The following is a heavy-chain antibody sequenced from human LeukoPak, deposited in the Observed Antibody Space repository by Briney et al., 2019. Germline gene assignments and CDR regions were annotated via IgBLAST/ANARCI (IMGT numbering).Heavy chain of an antibody. Sequence: GRSLRLSCAASGFTFSSYGMQWVRQAPGKGLEWVAVISYDGSNKYYADSVKGRFTISRDNSKNTLYLQMNSLRAEDTAVYYCAKALAAAVDYWGQGTLVTVSS. CDR3: AKALAAAVDY. CDR2: ISYDGSNK. CDR1: GFTFSSYG. V-gene: IGHV3-30*18. J-gene: IGHJ4*02. D-gene: IGHD6-13*01.